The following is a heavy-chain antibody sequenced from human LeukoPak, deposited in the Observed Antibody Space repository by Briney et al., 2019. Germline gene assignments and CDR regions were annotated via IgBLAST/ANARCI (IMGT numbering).Heavy chain of an antibody. CDR2: ISYDGSNK. J-gene: IGHJ4*02. CDR1: GFTFSSYA. V-gene: IGHV3-30-3*01. Sequence: GGSLRLSCAASGFTFSSYAMHWVRQAPGKGLEWVAVISYDGSNKYYADSVKGRFTISRDNSKNTLYLQMNSLRAEDTAVYYYARDQEVYDSSRIDYWGQGTLVTVSS. CDR3: ARDQEVYDSSRIDY. D-gene: IGHD3-22*01.